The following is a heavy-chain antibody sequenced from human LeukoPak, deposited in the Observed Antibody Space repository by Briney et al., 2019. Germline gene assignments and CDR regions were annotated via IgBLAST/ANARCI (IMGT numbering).Heavy chain of an antibody. CDR3: ARVFFDAFDI. CDR1: GFTFSSYS. J-gene: IGHJ3*02. V-gene: IGHV3-48*01. D-gene: IGHD3-10*02. Sequence: PGGSLRLSCAASGFTFSSYSMNWVRQAPGKGLEWVSYISSSSSTIYNADSVKGRFTISRDNAKNSLYLQMNSLRAEDTAVYYCARVFFDAFDIWGQGTMVTVSS. CDR2: ISSSSSTI.